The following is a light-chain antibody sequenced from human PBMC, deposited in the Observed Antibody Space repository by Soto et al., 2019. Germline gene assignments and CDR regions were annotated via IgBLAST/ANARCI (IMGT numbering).Light chain of an antibody. CDR1: QSVRSSY. CDR2: GAT. CDR3: QQYGSSRYT. V-gene: IGKV3-20*01. J-gene: IGKJ2*01. Sequence: EIVLTQSPGTLSLSPGERATLSCRASQSVRSSYLAWYQQKPGQAPRLLIYGATSRATGIPDRFSGSGSGTACTLTISRLEPEDFAVYYCQQYGSSRYTFGQGTKLEIK.